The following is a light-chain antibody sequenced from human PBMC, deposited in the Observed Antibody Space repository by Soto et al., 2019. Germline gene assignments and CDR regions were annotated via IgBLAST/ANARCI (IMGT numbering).Light chain of an antibody. Sequence: QSVLTQPPSVSGAPGQRVTISCTGSSSNIGAGYDVHWYQQLPGTAPKLLIYGNSNRPSGVPDRFSGSKSGTSASLAITGDQAEHEADYYCQSYDSSLRVFGTGTKLTVL. V-gene: IGLV1-40*01. CDR2: GNS. CDR1: SSNIGAGYD. CDR3: QSYDSSLRV. J-gene: IGLJ1*01.